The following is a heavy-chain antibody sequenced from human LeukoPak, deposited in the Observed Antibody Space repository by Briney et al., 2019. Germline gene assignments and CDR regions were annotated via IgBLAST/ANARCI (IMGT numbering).Heavy chain of an antibody. CDR2: INHSGSS. D-gene: IGHD2-15*01. CDR1: GGSFSGYY. J-gene: IGHJ6*03. CDR3: ARGYCSGGSCYSRYYYYYMDV. V-gene: IGHV4-34*01. Sequence: SETLCLTCAVYGGSFSGYYWSWVRQPPGKGLEWIGEINHSGSSNYNPSLKSRVTISVDTSKNKFSLKLSSVTAADTAVYYCARGYCSGGSCYSRYYYYYMDVWGKGTTVTVSS.